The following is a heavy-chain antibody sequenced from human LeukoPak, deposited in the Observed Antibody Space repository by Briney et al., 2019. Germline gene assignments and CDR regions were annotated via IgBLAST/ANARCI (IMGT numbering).Heavy chain of an antibody. CDR2: INSDGSST. CDR1: GFTFSSYW. J-gene: IGHJ4*02. CDR3: ARGRPDYYDSSGYYSLYYFDY. D-gene: IGHD3-22*01. V-gene: IGHV3-74*01. Sequence: GGSLRLSCAASGFTFSSYWMHWVRHAPGKGLVWVSRINSDGSSTGYADSVKGRFTISRDNAKNTLYLQMNSLRAEDTAVYYCARGRPDYYDSSGYYSLYYFDYWGQGTLVTVSS.